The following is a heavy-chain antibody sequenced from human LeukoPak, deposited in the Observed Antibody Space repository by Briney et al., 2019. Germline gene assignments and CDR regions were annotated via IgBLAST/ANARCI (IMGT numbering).Heavy chain of an antibody. J-gene: IGHJ4*02. CDR1: GFTFSSYE. CDR2: IKSKTDGGTT. V-gene: IGHV3-15*01. D-gene: IGHD3-9*01. CDR3: TTDGSTTLRYFDWLPIPPSADY. Sequence: GGSLRLSCAASGFTFSSYEMNWVRQAPGKGLEWVGRIKSKTDGGTTDYAAPVKGRFTISRDDSKNTLYLQMNSLKTEDTAVYYCTTDGSTTLRYFDWLPIPPSADYWGQGTLVTVSS.